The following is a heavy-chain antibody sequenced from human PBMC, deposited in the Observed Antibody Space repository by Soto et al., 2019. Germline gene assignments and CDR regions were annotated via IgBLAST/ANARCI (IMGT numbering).Heavy chain of an antibody. J-gene: IGHJ4*02. V-gene: IGHV4-59*01. CDR3: AREYSLAVAGTYYFDY. Sequence: SETLSLTCTVSGGSISSYYWSWIRQPPGKGLEWIGYIYYSGSTNYNPSLKSRVTISVDTSENQFSLKLSSVTAADTAVYYCAREYSLAVAGTYYFDYWGQGTLVTVSS. D-gene: IGHD6-19*01. CDR1: GGSISSYY. CDR2: IYYSGST.